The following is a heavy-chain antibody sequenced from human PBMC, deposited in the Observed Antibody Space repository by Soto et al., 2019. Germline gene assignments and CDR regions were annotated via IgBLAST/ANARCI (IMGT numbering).Heavy chain of an antibody. CDR2: MRSKAYGGTT. V-gene: IGHV3-49*04. J-gene: IGHJ4*02. D-gene: IGHD3-22*01. CDR1: GFTFGDYA. CDR3: TREDYYDSSGFDY. Sequence: GGSLRLSCTASGFTFGDYAMSWVRQAPGKGLEWVGFMRSKAYGGTTEYAASVKGRFTISRDESKSIAYLQINSPKTEDTAVYYCTREDYYDSSGFDYWGQGTLVTVSS.